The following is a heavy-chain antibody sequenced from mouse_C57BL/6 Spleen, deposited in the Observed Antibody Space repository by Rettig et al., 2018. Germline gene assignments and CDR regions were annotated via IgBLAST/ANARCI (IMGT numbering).Heavy chain of an antibody. V-gene: IGHV1-53*01. CDR1: GYTFTSYW. J-gene: IGHJ2*01. CDR3: ARYDYDDPYYFDY. Sequence: SGYTFTSYWMHWVKQRPGQGLEWIGNINPSNGGTNYNEKFKSKATLTVDKSSSTAYMQLSSLTSEDSAVYYCARYDYDDPYYFDYWGQGTTLTVSS. D-gene: IGHD2-4*01. CDR2: INPSNGGT.